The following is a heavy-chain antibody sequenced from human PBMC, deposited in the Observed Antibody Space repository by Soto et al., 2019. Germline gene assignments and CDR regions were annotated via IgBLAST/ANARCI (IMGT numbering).Heavy chain of an antibody. CDR2: ISYDGSNK. Sequence: GGSLRLSCAASGFTFSSYGMHWVRQAPGKGLEWVAVISYDGSNKYYADSVKGRFTISRDNSKNTLYLQMNSLRAEDTAVYYCAKDQWLVLSYFDYWGQGTMVTVSS. J-gene: IGHJ4*02. D-gene: IGHD6-19*01. CDR1: GFTFSSYG. CDR3: AKDQWLVLSYFDY. V-gene: IGHV3-30*18.